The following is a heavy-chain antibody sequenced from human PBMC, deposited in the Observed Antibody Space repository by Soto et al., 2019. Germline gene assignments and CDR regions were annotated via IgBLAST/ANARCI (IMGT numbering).Heavy chain of an antibody. Sequence: QVRLVQSGAEVKKPGASVKVSCKTYGYDFTNYGINWVRQAPGQGLEWMGWISAYNGNIVYAQNFRGRATLTTDTSTGSAYMELRSLRSDDTAVYYCARGHDILTGSKFTFWGQGTVVTVSS. J-gene: IGHJ4*02. CDR1: GYDFTNYG. CDR3: ARGHDILTGSKFTF. V-gene: IGHV1-18*01. CDR2: ISAYNGNI. D-gene: IGHD3-9*01.